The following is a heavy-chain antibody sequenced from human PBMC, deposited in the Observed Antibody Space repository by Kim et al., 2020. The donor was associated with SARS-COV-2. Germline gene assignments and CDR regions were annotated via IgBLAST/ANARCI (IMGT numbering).Heavy chain of an antibody. CDR1: GGSISSYY. V-gene: IGHV4-59*08. J-gene: IGHJ4*02. Sequence: SETLSLTCAVSGGSISSYYWSWIRQPPGKGLEWIGYIYYSGSTNYNPSLKSRVTISVDTSENQVSLKLSSVTAADTAVYYCANSPYSSGWYDYFDYWGQGILVTVSS. CDR2: IYYSGST. CDR3: ANSPYSSGWYDYFDY. D-gene: IGHD6-19*01.